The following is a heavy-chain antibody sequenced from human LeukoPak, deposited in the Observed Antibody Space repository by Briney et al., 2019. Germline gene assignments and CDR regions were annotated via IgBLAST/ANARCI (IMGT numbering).Heavy chain of an antibody. Sequence: GGSLRLSCAASGFTFSDYYMSWLRQAPGKGLEWVSYISSSGSTIYYADSVKGRFTISRDNARNSLDLQMNSLRAEDTAVYYCAIGTSTYLGTFDPWGQGTLVTVSS. D-gene: IGHD1-1*01. CDR3: AIGTSTYLGTFDP. V-gene: IGHV3-11*01. CDR2: ISSSGSTI. CDR1: GFTFSDYY. J-gene: IGHJ5*02.